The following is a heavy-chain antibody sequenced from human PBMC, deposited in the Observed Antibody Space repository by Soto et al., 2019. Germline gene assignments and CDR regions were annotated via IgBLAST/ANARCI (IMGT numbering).Heavy chain of an antibody. Sequence: GGSLRLSCAASGFTFDDYTMHWVRQAPGKGLEWVSLISWDGGSTYYADSVKGRFTISRDNSRNSLYLQMNSLRTEDTALYYCAKDIRDCGGDCYDDYYYYGMDVWGQGTTVTVSS. V-gene: IGHV3-43*01. CDR1: GFTFDDYT. D-gene: IGHD2-21*02. CDR3: AKDIRDCGGDCYDDYYYYGMDV. J-gene: IGHJ6*02. CDR2: ISWDGGST.